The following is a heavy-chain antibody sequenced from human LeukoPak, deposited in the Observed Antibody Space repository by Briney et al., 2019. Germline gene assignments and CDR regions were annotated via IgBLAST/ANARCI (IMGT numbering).Heavy chain of an antibody. J-gene: IGHJ4*02. Sequence: SETLSLTCTVSGFSITSYYWSWIRQPPGKGLEWIGLIHYSGSTTYNPSLTSRVTMSVDTSKNQFSLQLRSVTAADTALYYCARDIREVGATHYFDYWGQGTLVTVTS. CDR1: GFSITSYY. D-gene: IGHD1-26*01. CDR3: ARDIREVGATHYFDY. V-gene: IGHV4-59*01. CDR2: IHYSGST.